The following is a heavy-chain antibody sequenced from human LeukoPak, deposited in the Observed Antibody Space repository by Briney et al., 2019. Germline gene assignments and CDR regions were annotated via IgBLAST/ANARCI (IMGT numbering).Heavy chain of an antibody. J-gene: IGHJ6*02. CDR2: INHSGST. Sequence: PSETLSLTCAVYGGSFSGYYWSWIRQPPGKGLEWIGEINHSGSTNYNPSLKSRVTISVDTSKNQFSLKLSSVTAADTAVYYCARDRTGQYSSSWYRFYYGMDVWGQGTTVTVSS. V-gene: IGHV4-34*01. CDR1: GGSFSGYY. CDR3: ARDRTGQYSSSWYRFYYGMDV. D-gene: IGHD6-13*01.